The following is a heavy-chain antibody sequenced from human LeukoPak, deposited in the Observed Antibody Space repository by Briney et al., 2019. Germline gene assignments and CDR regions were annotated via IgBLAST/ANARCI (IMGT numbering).Heavy chain of an antibody. CDR2: INPNSGIT. Sequence: ASVKVSCKASGYTFNGYYMHWVRQAPGQGLEWMGWINPNSGITFYEQKFQGWATLTRETSISTAYVELSRLTSDDTAVYYCARSVAIGAPGIFFDYWGQGTMVTVSS. D-gene: IGHD3-9*01. CDR3: ARSVAIGAPGIFFDY. J-gene: IGHJ3*01. CDR1: GYTFNGYY. V-gene: IGHV1-2*04.